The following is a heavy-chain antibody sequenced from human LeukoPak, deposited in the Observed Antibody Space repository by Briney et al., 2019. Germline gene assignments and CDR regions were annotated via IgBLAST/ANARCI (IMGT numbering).Heavy chain of an antibody. CDR1: GFTFSSYA. V-gene: IGHV3-23*01. J-gene: IGHJ4*02. Sequence: GGSLRLSCGASGFTFSSYAMGWVRQAPGKGLEWVSGISGSGSSTYYADSVKGRFTISRDNSKNTLYLQMNSLRAEDTAVYYCAKVLLGVYYFDYWGQGTLVTVSS. D-gene: IGHD2-8*01. CDR2: ISGSGSST. CDR3: AKVLLGVYYFDY.